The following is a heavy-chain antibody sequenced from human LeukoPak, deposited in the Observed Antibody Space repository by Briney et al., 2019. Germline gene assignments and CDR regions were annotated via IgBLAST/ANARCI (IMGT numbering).Heavy chain of an antibody. CDR3: ARLPRWLQSCFDY. J-gene: IGHJ4*02. Sequence: PSETLSLTCIVSGGSISSYYWSWIRQPPGKGLEWIGYIYYSGSTNYNPSLKSRVTISVDTSKNQFSLKLSSVTAADTAVYYCARLPRWLQSCFDYWGQGTLATVSS. CDR1: GGSISSYY. V-gene: IGHV4-59*01. D-gene: IGHD5-24*01. CDR2: IYYSGST.